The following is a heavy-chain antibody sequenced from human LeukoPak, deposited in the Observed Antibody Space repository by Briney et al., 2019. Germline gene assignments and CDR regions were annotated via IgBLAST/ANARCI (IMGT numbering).Heavy chain of an antibody. V-gene: IGHV3-30*18. D-gene: IGHD6-19*01. Sequence: GGSLRLSCAASGFTFSSYGMHWVRQAPGKGLEWVAVISYDGSNKYYADSVKGRFTISRDNSKNTLYLQMNSLRAEDTAVYYCAKDGGWLVLLGYFQHWGQGTLVTVSS. J-gene: IGHJ1*01. CDR3: AKDGGWLVLLGYFQH. CDR2: ISYDGSNK. CDR1: GFTFSSYG.